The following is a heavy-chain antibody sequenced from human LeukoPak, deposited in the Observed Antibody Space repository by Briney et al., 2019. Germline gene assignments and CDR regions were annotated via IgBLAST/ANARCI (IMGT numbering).Heavy chain of an antibody. D-gene: IGHD3-22*01. V-gene: IGHV1-18*01. CDR1: GYTFTSYG. J-gene: IGHJ6*03. Sequence: VASVKVSCKASGYTFTSYGISWVRQAPGQGLEWMGWISAYNGNTNYAQTLQGRVTMTTDTSTSTAYMELRSLRSDDTAVYYCARDNKGDYYDSSGSLRPYYYYYYMDVWGKGTTVTISS. CDR2: ISAYNGNT. CDR3: ARDNKGDYYDSSGSLRPYYYYYYMDV.